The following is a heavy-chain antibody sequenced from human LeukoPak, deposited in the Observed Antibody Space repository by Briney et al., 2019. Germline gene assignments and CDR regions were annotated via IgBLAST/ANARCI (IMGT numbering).Heavy chain of an antibody. CDR2: IYSSGST. CDR1: GGSISSYY. Sequence: SETLSLTCTVSGGSISSYYWSWIRQPAGKGLEWIGRIYSSGSTNYNPSLKSRVTMSVDTSKNQFSLKLSSVTAADTAVYYCARDPYCSGGSCYLNWFDPWGQGTLATVSS. D-gene: IGHD2-15*01. CDR3: ARDPYCSGGSCYLNWFDP. V-gene: IGHV4-4*07. J-gene: IGHJ5*02.